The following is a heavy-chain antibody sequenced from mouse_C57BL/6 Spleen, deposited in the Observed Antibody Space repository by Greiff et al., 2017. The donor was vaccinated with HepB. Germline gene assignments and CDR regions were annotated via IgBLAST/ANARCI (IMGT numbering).Heavy chain of an antibody. V-gene: IGHV1-50*01. CDR3: ARSEYGNYGYFDV. CDR1: GYTFTSYW. CDR2: IDPSDSYT. J-gene: IGHJ1*03. D-gene: IGHD2-10*02. Sequence: QVQLQQSGAELVKPGASVKLSCKASGYTFTSYWMQWVKQRPGQGLEWIGEIDPSDSYTNYNQKFKGKATLTVDTSSSTAYMQLSSLTSEDSAVYYCARSEYGNYGYFDVWGTGTTVTVSS.